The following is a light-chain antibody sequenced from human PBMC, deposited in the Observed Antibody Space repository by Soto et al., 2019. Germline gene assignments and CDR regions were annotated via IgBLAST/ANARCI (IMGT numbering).Light chain of an antibody. Sequence: EIVITHSPATLSASAVERATLSCRASQSVSSNLAWYQQKPGQAPRLLIYGASTRATGIPARFSGSGSGTDFTLTITRLEAEDFAMYYCQRYDSLRTFGQGTKVDIK. J-gene: IGKJ1*01. CDR2: GAS. CDR3: QRYDSLRT. CDR1: QSVSSN. V-gene: IGKV3D-15*01.